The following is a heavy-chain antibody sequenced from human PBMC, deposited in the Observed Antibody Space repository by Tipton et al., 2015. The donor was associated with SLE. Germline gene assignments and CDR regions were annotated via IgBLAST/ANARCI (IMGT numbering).Heavy chain of an antibody. V-gene: IGHV4-39*07. Sequence: TLSLTCNVSGGSFISTTYYWGWIRQPPGKGLEWIGSIYHSGSTYYNPSLKSRVTISVDTSKNQFSLKLSSVTAADTAVYYCASGYCSSTSCFPYYYYYGMDVWGQGTTVTVSS. D-gene: IGHD2-2*03. CDR1: GGSFISTTYY. CDR2: IYHSGST. CDR3: ASGYCSSTSCFPYYYYYGMDV. J-gene: IGHJ6*02.